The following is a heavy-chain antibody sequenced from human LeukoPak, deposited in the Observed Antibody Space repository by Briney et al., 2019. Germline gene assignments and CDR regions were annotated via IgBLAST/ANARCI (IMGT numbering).Heavy chain of an antibody. V-gene: IGHV3-74*01. J-gene: IGHJ4*02. D-gene: IGHD3-3*01. Sequence: PGGSLRLSCAASGFTFSSYWMHWVRQAPGKGLVWVSRINSDGSSTIYADSVKGRFTISRDNAKNTLYLQMNSLRAEDTAVYYCARTYYDFWSGYPTFDYWGQGTLVTVSS. CDR2: INSDGSST. CDR3: ARTYYDFWSGYPTFDY. CDR1: GFTFSSYW.